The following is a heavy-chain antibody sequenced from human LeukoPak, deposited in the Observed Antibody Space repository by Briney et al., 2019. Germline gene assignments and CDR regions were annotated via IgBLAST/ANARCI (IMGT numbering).Heavy chain of an antibody. Sequence: GASVKVSCKASGYTFTGYYMHWVRQAPGQGLEWMGWINPNSGGTNYAQKFQGKVTMTRDTSISTAYMELSRLRSDDTAVYYCATGFMAYDRSGYYDDAFDIWGQGTMVTVSS. CDR1: GYTFTGYY. V-gene: IGHV1-2*02. CDR3: ATGFMAYDRSGYYDDAFDI. D-gene: IGHD3-22*01. J-gene: IGHJ3*02. CDR2: INPNSGGT.